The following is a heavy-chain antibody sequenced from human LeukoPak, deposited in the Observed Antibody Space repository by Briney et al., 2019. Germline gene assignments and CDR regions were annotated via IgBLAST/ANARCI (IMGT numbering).Heavy chain of an antibody. Sequence: ASVKVSCKASGYTFTGYYMHWVRQAPGQGLERMGWINPNSGGTNYAQKFQGRVTMTRDTSISTAYMELSRLRSDDTAVYYCARDGVVRGAYDRSPDYWGQGTLVTVSS. D-gene: IGHD3-10*01. J-gene: IGHJ4*02. CDR2: INPNSGGT. CDR1: GYTFTGYY. V-gene: IGHV1-2*02. CDR3: ARDGVVRGAYDRSPDY.